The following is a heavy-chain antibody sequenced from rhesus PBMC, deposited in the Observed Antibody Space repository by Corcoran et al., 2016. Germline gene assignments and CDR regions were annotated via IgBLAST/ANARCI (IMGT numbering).Heavy chain of an antibody. J-gene: IGHJ4*01. CDR2: ISNGGGST. Sequence: EVQLVESGGGVVQPGGSLRPSCAASGFTFRSYGMCWVRQAPGKGLEWVSYISNGGGSTYYADSVKGRFTISRDNSKTTLSLQMNSLRAEDTAVYYCASYYRWGQGVLVTVSS. CDR3: ASYYR. V-gene: IGHV3S5*01. CDR1: GFTFRSYG. D-gene: IGHD3-3*01.